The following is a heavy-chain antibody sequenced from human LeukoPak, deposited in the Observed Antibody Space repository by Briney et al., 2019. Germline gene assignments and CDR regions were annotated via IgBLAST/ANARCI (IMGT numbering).Heavy chain of an antibody. V-gene: IGHV3-49*03. D-gene: IGHD2-15*01. Sequence: GGSLRLSCTASGLTFGDYAMSWFRQAPGKGLEWVGFIRSKAYGGTTEYAASVKGRFTISRDDSKSIAYLQMNSLKTEDTAVYYCTRGAATYRPHFDYWGQGTLVTVSS. CDR3: TRGAATYRPHFDY. CDR1: GLTFGDYA. CDR2: IRSKAYGGTT. J-gene: IGHJ4*02.